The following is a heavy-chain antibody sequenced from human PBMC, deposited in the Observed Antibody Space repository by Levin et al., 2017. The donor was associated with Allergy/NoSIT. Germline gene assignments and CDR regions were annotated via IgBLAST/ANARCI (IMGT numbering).Heavy chain of an antibody. CDR3: TSFSSVTRGGFDP. V-gene: IGHV3-73*01. J-gene: IGHJ5*02. CDR1: GFTFSGSA. CDR2: IRSKANSYAT. D-gene: IGHD4-17*01. Sequence: GGSLRLSCAASGFTFSGSAMHWVRQASGKGLEWVGRIRSKANSYATAYAASVKGRFTISRDDSKNTAYLQMNSLKTEDTAVYYCTSFSSVTRGGFDPWGQGTLVTVSS.